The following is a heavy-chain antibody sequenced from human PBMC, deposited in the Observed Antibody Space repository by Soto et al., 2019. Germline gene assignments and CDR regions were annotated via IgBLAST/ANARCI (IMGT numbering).Heavy chain of an antibody. CDR3: ARHKDTAMVFHY. V-gene: IGHV4-39*01. D-gene: IGHD5-18*01. J-gene: IGHJ4*02. Sequence: QLQLQESGPGLVKPSETLSLTCTVSGGSISSSSYYWGWIRQPPGKGLEWIGSIYYSGSTYYNPSLKSRVTISVDTSKNQFSLKLSSVTAADTAVYYCARHKDTAMVFHYWGQGTLVTVSS. CDR2: IYYSGST. CDR1: GGSISSSSYY.